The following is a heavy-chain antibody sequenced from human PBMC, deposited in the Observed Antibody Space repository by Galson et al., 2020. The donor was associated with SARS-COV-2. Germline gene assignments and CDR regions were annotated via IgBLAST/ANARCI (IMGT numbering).Heavy chain of an antibody. D-gene: IGHD3-10*01. J-gene: IGHJ5*02. Sequence: ASETLSLTCTVSGGSISSYYWSWIRQPPGKGLEWIGYIYYSGSTNYNPSLKSRVTISVDTSKNQFSLKLSSVTAEDTAVYYCATGPVYGSGNNNWFDPWGQGTLVTVSS. V-gene: IGHV4-59*01. CDR3: ATGPVYGSGNNNWFDP. CDR2: IYYSGST. CDR1: GGSISSYY.